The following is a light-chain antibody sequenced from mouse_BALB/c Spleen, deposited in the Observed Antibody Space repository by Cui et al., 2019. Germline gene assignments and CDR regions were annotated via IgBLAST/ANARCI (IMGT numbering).Light chain of an antibody. CDR3: HQWSSYPWT. V-gene: IGKV4-80*01. CDR1: SSVSY. CDR2: SPS. Sequence: QIVLTQSPAIMSASLGEEITLPCSASSSVSYMHWYQQKSGTSPKLLIYSPSNLASGVPSRFSGSGSGTFYSLTISSVEAEDAADYYCHQWSSYPWTFGGGTKLEIK. J-gene: IGKJ1*01.